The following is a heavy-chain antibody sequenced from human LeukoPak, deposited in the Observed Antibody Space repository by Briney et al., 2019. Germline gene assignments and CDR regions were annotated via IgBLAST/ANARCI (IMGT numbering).Heavy chain of an antibody. CDR2: ISAYNGNT. Sequence: GASVKVSCKASGYTFTSYGISWVRQAPGQGLEWMGWISAYNGNTNYAQKLQGRVTMTTDTSTSTAYMELRSLRSDDTAVYYCARDLFHLTYYYDSSGKGDYWGQGTLVTVSS. J-gene: IGHJ4*02. CDR3: ARDLFHLTYYYDSSGKGDY. V-gene: IGHV1-18*01. CDR1: GYTFTSYG. D-gene: IGHD3-22*01.